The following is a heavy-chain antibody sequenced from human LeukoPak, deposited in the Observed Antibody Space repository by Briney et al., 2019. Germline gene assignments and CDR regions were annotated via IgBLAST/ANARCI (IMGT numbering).Heavy chain of an antibody. CDR2: IKSKTDGGTT. CDR1: GFTFSNAW. D-gene: IGHD3-22*01. CDR3: TTDWAYYYDSSGSPTDY. Sequence: GGSLRLSCAASGFTFSNAWMSWVRQAPGKGLEWVGRIKSKTDGGTTDYAAPVKGRFTISRDDSKNTLYLQMNSLKTEDTAVYHCTTDWAYYYDSSGSPTDYWGQGTLVTVSS. V-gene: IGHV3-15*01. J-gene: IGHJ4*02.